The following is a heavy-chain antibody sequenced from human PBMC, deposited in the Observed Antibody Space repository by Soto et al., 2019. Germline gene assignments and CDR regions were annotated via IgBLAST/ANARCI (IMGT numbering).Heavy chain of an antibody. V-gene: IGHV1-18*01. J-gene: IGHJ4*02. CDR3: AREMGYCGGDCYSGELFDY. Sequence: ASVKVSCKTSGYTFTSYGISCVRQAPGQGLEWMGWISAYNGNTNYAQKLQGRVTMTTDTSTSTAYMELRSLRSDDTAVYYCAREMGYCGGDCYSGELFDYWGQGTLVTVSS. CDR1: GYTFTSYG. D-gene: IGHD2-21*02. CDR2: ISAYNGNT.